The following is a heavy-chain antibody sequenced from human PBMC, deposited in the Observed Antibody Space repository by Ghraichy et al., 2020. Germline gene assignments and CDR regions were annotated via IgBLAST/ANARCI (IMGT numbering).Heavy chain of an antibody. CDR2: ISSSGGGI. D-gene: IGHD1-26*01. J-gene: IGHJ4*02. Sequence: GGSLRLSCAASGFTFSVYSINWVRQAPGKGLEWVSYISSSGGGIFYADSVKGRFTISRDNVKNSVDLQMNSLRAEDTAVYYCARGGSYWGGFDYWGQGTLVTVSS. V-gene: IGHV3-48*01. CDR1: GFTFSVYS. CDR3: ARGGSYWGGFDY.